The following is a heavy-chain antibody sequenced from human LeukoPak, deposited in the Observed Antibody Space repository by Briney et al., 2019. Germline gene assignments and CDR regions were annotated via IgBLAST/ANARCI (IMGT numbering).Heavy chain of an antibody. J-gene: IGHJ6*04. CDR1: GYTFTSYY. CDR3: ARDAQASYYDILTGVYGMDV. V-gene: IGHV1-46*01. D-gene: IGHD3-9*01. CDR2: INPSGCST. Sequence: SVKVSCKASGYTFTSYYMHWVRQAPGQGLEWVGIINPSGCSTNYAQKLQGRVTLTRDTSTRTLYMELSSLRSEDTAVYSCARDAQASYYDILTGVYGMDVWGKGTTVTVSS.